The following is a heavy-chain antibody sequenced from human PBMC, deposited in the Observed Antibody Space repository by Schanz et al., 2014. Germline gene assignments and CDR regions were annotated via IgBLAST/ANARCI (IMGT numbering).Heavy chain of an antibody. CDR3: AKDMNREATAPES. D-gene: IGHD5-12*01. Sequence: EVQLVESGGCLVQPWGSLRLSCAASGFTFSVYWMHWVRQPPGEGLVSVSRISGDGTTTSYADSVKGRFTVSRDNSSNTVYLHMNSLRDEDTAVYYCAKDMNREATAPESWGQGTLVVVSS. CDR1: GFTFSVYW. J-gene: IGHJ5*02. CDR2: ISGDGTTT. V-gene: IGHV3-74*01.